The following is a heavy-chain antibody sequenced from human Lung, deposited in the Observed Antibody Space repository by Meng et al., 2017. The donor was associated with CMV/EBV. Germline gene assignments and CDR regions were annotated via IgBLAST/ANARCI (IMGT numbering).Heavy chain of an antibody. Sequence: SETLSLXXXXXXGSFIRGSYYWSWIRQPPGKGLEWIGYIYYSGSTNYNPSLKSRVTISVDTSKNQFSLKLSSVTAADTAVYYCARDYCWGAVTRYYYYGMDVWXQGTXVTVSS. V-gene: IGHV4-61*01. J-gene: IGHJ6*02. D-gene: IGHD4-17*01. CDR3: ARDYCWGAVTRYYYYGMDV. CDR1: XGSFIRGSYY. CDR2: IYYSGST.